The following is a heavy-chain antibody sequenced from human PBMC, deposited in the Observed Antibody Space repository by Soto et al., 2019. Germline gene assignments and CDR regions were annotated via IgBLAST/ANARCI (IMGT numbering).Heavy chain of an antibody. D-gene: IGHD5-12*01. Sequence: GGSLRLSCAASGFTFSSYAMSWVRQAPGKGLEWVSATSGSGGSTYYADSVKGRFTISRDNSKNTLYLQMNSLRAEDTAVYYCAKVLGWLQLLGYFDYWGQGTLVTVSS. CDR1: GFTFSSYA. CDR3: AKVLGWLQLLGYFDY. J-gene: IGHJ4*02. CDR2: TSGSGGST. V-gene: IGHV3-23*01.